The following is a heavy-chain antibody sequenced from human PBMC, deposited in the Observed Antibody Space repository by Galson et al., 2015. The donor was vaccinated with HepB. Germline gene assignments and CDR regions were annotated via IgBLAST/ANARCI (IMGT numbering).Heavy chain of an antibody. CDR2: IYYSGST. CDR3: ARVTTYYYGSGSSTNYYYGMDV. D-gene: IGHD3-10*01. J-gene: IGHJ6*02. Sequence: SETLSLTCTVSGGSISSYYWSWIRQPPGKGLEWIGYIYYSGSTNYNPSLKSRVTISVDTSKNQFSLKLSSVTAADTAVYYCARVTTYYYGSGSSTNYYYGMDVWGQGTTVTVSS. CDR1: GGSISSYY. V-gene: IGHV4-59*01.